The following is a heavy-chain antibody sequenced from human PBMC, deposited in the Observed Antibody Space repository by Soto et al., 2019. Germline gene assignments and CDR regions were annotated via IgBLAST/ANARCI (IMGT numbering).Heavy chain of an antibody. D-gene: IGHD3-22*01. J-gene: IGHJ3*01. CDR1: GFSFSTYG. CDR3: AKFITPPDGAFDL. Sequence: PGGSLRLSCAASGFSFSTYGMHWVRQAPGKGLEWLAVISYDGNKENYVDSVKGRFTISRDNSKNTLYLQLNNLRTEDTAMYYCAKFITPPDGAFDLWGQGTMVTVSS. CDR2: ISYDGNKE. V-gene: IGHV3-30*18.